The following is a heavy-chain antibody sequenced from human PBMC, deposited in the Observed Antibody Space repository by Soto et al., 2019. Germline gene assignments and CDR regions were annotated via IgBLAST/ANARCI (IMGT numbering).Heavy chain of an antibody. CDR1: GYTFPSYD. D-gene: IGHD2-2*01. J-gene: IGHJ6*02. CDR2: MNPNSGNT. V-gene: IGHV1-8*01. Sequence: VSVKVSCKASGYTFPSYDINWVRQATGQGLEWMGWMNPNSGNTGYAQKFQGRVTMTRNTSISTAHMELSSLISEDTAVYYCARGRGYCSSTSCHWYGMDVWGQGTTVTVAS. CDR3: ARGRGYCSSTSCHWYGMDV.